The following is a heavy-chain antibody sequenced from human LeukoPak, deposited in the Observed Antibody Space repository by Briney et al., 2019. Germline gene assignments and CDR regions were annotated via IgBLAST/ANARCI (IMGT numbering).Heavy chain of an antibody. D-gene: IGHD3-22*01. CDR1: GVTLRTSA. Sequence: ASVKVSCKTSGVTLRTSAISWVRQAPGQGLEWMGWISTYNGNTNYAQSLQGRVTMTTDTSTSTAYMELRSLRSDDTAVSYCARDDTDFIFFDYWGQGTLVTVSS. V-gene: IGHV1-18*01. J-gene: IGHJ4*02. CDR3: ARDDTDFIFFDY. CDR2: ISTYNGNT.